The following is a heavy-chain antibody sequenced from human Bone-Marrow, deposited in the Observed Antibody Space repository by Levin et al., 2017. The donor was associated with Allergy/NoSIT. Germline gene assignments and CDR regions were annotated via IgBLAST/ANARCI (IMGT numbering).Heavy chain of an antibody. CDR1: GGTFSSYA. Sequence: SVKVSCKASGGTFSSYAISWVRQAPGQGLEWMGGIIPIFGTANYAQKFQGRVTITADESTSTAYMELSSLRSEDTAVYYCARDRSAYSSSWYSPDYWGQGTLVTVSS. CDR2: IIPIFGTA. V-gene: IGHV1-69*13. D-gene: IGHD6-13*01. CDR3: ARDRSAYSSSWYSPDY. J-gene: IGHJ4*02.